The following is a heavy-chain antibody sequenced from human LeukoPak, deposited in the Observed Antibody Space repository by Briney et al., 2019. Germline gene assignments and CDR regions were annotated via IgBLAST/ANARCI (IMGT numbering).Heavy chain of an antibody. CDR2: INHSGST. V-gene: IGHV4-34*01. CDR3: ANGQYYDLWSCYYVD. J-gene: IGHJ4*02. D-gene: IGHD3-3*01. Sequence: SETLSLTCAVDGGSFSSHYWSWVRQPPGKGLEWIGEINHSGSTNYNPSLESRVTISVDTSKNHLSLKLSSVTAADTAVYYCANGQYYDLWSCYYVDWGQGTLVTVSA. CDR1: GGSFSSHY.